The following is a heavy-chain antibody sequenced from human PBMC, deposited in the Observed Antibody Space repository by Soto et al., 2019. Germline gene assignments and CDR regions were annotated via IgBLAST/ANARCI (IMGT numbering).Heavy chain of an antibody. CDR1: GGTFSSYA. Sequence: QVQLVQSGAEVKKPRSSVKVSCKASGGTFSSYAISWVRQAPGQGLEWMGGIIPIFGTANYAQKFQGRVTITADESTRIAYMELSSLRYEDTAVYYCARSGRYDYVWGSYRPNFDYCGQGTLVTVSS. CDR2: IIPIFGTA. D-gene: IGHD3-16*02. CDR3: ARSGRYDYVWGSYRPNFDY. J-gene: IGHJ4*02. V-gene: IGHV1-69*01.